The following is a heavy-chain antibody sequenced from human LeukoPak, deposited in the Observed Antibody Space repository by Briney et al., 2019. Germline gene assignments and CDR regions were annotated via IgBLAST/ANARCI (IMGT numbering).Heavy chain of an antibody. Sequence: GESLKISCKGSGYSFTSYWIGWVRQMPGKGLEWMGIIYPGDSDTRYSPSFQGQVTISADKSISTAYLQWSSLKASDTAMYYCPRGSSGWYEGRYYFDYWGQGTLVTVSS. CDR3: PRGSSGWYEGRYYFDY. D-gene: IGHD6-19*01. CDR1: GYSFTSYW. V-gene: IGHV5-51*01. J-gene: IGHJ4*02. CDR2: IYPGDSDT.